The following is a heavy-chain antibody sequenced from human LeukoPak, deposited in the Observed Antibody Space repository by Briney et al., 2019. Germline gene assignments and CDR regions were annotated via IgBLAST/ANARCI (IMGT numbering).Heavy chain of an antibody. D-gene: IGHD1-7*01. CDR2: IYHSGSS. CDR3: ARQHNWNYGY. Sequence: SETLSLTCDVSGYSISSGYYWGWIRQPPGKGLEWIGSIYHSGSSYYDPSLKSRVTISVDTSKNQFSLKLSSVTAADTAVYYCARQHNWNYGYWGQGTLVTVSS. V-gene: IGHV4-38-2*01. J-gene: IGHJ4*02. CDR1: GYSISSGYY.